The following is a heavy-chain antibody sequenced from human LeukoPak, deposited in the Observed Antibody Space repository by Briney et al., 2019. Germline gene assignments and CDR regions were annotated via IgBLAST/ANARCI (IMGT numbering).Heavy chain of an antibody. CDR1: GFTFSSYS. V-gene: IGHV3-21*01. CDR2: ISSSSSYI. Sequence: PGGSLRLSCAASGFTFSSYSMNWARQAPGKGLEWVSSISSSSSYIYYADSVKGRFTISRDNAKNSLYLQMNSLRAEDTAVYYCARDPRNGYSSSWYLGSLGVGYFDYWGQGTLVTVSS. J-gene: IGHJ4*02. D-gene: IGHD6-13*01. CDR3: ARDPRNGYSSSWYLGSLGVGYFDY.